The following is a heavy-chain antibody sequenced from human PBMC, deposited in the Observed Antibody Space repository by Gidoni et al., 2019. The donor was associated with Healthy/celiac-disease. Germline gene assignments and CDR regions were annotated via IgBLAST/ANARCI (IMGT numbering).Heavy chain of an antibody. CDR2: INPSGGST. V-gene: IGHV1-46*03. D-gene: IGHD4-17*01. CDR1: GSTFTSYY. CDR3: ARVMTVTTRGRSRGMDV. Sequence: QVQLVQSGAEVKNPGASVNVSCQASGSTFTSYYMHWVRQAPGQGLEWMGIINPSGGSTSYAQKFQGRVTMTRDTATSTVYMELSSLRSEDTAVYYCARVMTVTTRGRSRGMDVWGQGTTVTVSS. J-gene: IGHJ6*02.